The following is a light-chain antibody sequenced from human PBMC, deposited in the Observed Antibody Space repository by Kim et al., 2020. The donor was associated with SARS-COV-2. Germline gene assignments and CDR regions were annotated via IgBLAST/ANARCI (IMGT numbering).Light chain of an antibody. CDR3: QSYDSSLSGYV. Sequence: QRLTISCTGSSSNIGAHFDVHWYQQRPGTAPKLLIYGNTNRPSGVPDRFSASKSDISASLAITGLQAEDEADYYCQSYDSSLSGYVFGTGTKVTVL. J-gene: IGLJ1*01. CDR1: SSNIGAHFD. V-gene: IGLV1-40*01. CDR2: GNT.